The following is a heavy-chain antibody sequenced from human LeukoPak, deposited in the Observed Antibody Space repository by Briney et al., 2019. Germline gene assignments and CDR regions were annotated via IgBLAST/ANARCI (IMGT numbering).Heavy chain of an antibody. J-gene: IGHJ5*02. Sequence: PGGSLRLSCAASGFTFSSYSMNWVRQAPGKGLEWVSYISSSSSTIYYADSVKGRFTISRDNAKNSLYLQMNSLRAEDTAVYYCAREARGYSGYPNWFDPWGQGTLVTVSS. CDR3: AREARGYSGYPNWFDP. CDR2: ISSSSSTI. V-gene: IGHV3-48*04. D-gene: IGHD5-12*01. CDR1: GFTFSSYS.